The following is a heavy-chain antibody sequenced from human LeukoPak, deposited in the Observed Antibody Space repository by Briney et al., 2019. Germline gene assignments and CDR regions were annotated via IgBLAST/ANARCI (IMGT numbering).Heavy chain of an antibody. J-gene: IGHJ5*02. Sequence: GGSLRLSCAASGFTFSSYAMHWVRQAPGKGLEWVAVISYDGSNKYYADSVKGRFTISRDNSKNTLYLQMNSLRAEDTAVYYCAKDGDALLDPWGQGTLVTVSS. CDR1: GFTFSSYA. V-gene: IGHV3-30-3*01. D-gene: IGHD2-2*01. CDR2: ISYDGSNK. CDR3: AKDGDALLDP.